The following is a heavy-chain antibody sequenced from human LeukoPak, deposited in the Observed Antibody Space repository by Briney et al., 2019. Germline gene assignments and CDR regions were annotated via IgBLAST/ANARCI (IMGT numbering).Heavy chain of an antibody. CDR2: ISISSIYI. Sequence: GGSLRLSCAASGFTFSSYSMNWVRQAPGKGLGWVSSISISSIYIYYADSVKGRFTISRDNAKNSLYLQMNSLRAEDTAVYYCARGQRPGIAAAGTDWGQGTLVTVSS. CDR1: GFTFSSYS. D-gene: IGHD6-13*01. CDR3: ARGQRPGIAAAGTD. J-gene: IGHJ4*02. V-gene: IGHV3-21*01.